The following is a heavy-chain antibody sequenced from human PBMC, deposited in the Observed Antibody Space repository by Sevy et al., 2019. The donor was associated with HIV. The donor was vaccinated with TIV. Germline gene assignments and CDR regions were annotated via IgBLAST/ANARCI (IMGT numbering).Heavy chain of an antibody. CDR2: INSGGSST. Sequence: GGSLRVSCAASGFTFSSYWMHWVRQAPGKGLVWVSRINSGGSSTTYADSVKGRFTISRDDAKNTLYLQMNSLRAEDTAVYYCARPKGYSSSWYDYWCQGTLVTVSS. D-gene: IGHD6-13*01. J-gene: IGHJ4*02. CDR3: ARPKGYSSSWYDY. V-gene: IGHV3-74*01. CDR1: GFTFSSYW.